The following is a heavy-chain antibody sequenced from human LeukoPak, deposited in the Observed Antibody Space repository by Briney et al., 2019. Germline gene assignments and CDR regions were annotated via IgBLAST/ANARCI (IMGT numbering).Heavy chain of an antibody. CDR2: IIPIFGTA. CDR3: ASASGYSSSWYLYFDY. J-gene: IGHJ4*02. CDR1: GGTFSSYA. Sequence: SVKVSRKASGGTFSSYAISWVRQAPGQGLEWMGGIIPIFGTANYAQKFQGRVTITTDESTSTAYMELSSLRSEDTAVYYCASASGYSSSWYLYFDYWGQGTLVTVSS. V-gene: IGHV1-69*05. D-gene: IGHD6-13*01.